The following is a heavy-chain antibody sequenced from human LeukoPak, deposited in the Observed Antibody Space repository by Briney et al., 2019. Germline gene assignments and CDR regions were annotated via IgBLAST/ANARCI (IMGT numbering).Heavy chain of an antibody. D-gene: IGHD3-9*01. CDR1: GGSISSSSYY. Sequence: SETLSLTCTVSGGSISSSSYYWGWIRQPPGKGLEWIGSIYYSGSTYYNPSLKSRVTISVDTSKNQFSLKLSSVTAADTAVYYCARAFEAPTPRGVLRYFDLLPYWYFDLWGRGNLVTVSS. J-gene: IGHJ2*01. CDR3: ARAFEAPTPRGVLRYFDLLPYWYFDL. V-gene: IGHV4-39*07. CDR2: IYYSGST.